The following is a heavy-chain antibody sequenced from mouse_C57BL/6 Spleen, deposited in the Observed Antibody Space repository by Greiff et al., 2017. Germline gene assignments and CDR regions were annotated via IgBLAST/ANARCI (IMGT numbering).Heavy chain of an antibody. CDR1: GYTFTSYW. J-gene: IGHJ1*03. CDR3: ARAHYYGSRDWYCDV. CDR2: INPSNGGT. D-gene: IGHD1-1*01. V-gene: IGHV1-53*01. Sequence: QVQLQQSGTELVKPGASVKLSCKASGYTFTSYWMHWVKQRPGQGLAWIGNINPSNGGTNYNEKVKSKATLTVDKSSSTAYMQLSSLTSEDSAVYYCARAHYYGSRDWYCDVWGTGTTVTVSS.